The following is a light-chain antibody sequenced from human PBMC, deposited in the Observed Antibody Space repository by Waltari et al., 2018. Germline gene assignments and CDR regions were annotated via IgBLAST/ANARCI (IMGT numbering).Light chain of an antibody. CDR1: SLRSYY. J-gene: IGLJ2*01. Sequence: SSELTQDPAVSVALGQTVRITCQGDSLRSYYASWYQQKPGQAPVLVIYGKNNRPSGIPDRFSGYRSGNTASLTITGAQAEDAADYYCNSRDSSGNHLVFGGGTKLTVL. CDR3: NSRDSSGNHLV. CDR2: GKN. V-gene: IGLV3-19*01.